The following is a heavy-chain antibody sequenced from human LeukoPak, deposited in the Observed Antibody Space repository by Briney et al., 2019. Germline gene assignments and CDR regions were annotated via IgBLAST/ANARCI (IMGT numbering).Heavy chain of an antibody. V-gene: IGHV3-7*01. J-gene: IGHJ4*02. CDR2: IKQDGSEK. CDR1: GFTFSSYW. D-gene: IGHD1-1*01. Sequence: GGSLRLSCAASGFTFSSYWMSWVRQAPGKGLEWVANIKQDGSEKYYVDSVKGRFTISRDNSKNTLYLQMNSLRAEDTAVYYCAKIGSGTTGTTSDYWGQGTLVTVSS. CDR3: AKIGSGTTGTTSDY.